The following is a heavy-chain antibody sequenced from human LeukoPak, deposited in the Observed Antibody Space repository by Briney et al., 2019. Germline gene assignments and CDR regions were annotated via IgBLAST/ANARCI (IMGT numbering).Heavy chain of an antibody. V-gene: IGHV3-23*01. J-gene: IGHJ4*02. CDR3: AKWGCSGGSCYPFDY. Sequence: GGSLRLSCAASGFTFNTYAMSWVRQAPGKGLEWVSAMSGSGGRTYYADSVKGRFTISRDNSKNTLYLQMSSLRAEDTAVYYFAKWGCSGGSCYPFDYWGQGTLVSVSS. CDR1: GFTFNTYA. CDR2: MSGSGGRT. D-gene: IGHD2-15*01.